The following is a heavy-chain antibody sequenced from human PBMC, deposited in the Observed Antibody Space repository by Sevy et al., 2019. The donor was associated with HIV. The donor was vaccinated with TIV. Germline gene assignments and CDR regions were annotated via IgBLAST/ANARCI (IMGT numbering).Heavy chain of an antibody. CDR1: GGSISSYY. J-gene: IGHJ4*02. D-gene: IGHD2-15*01. Sequence: SETLSLTCTVSGGSISSYYWSWIRQPPGKGLEWMGYIQYGGSTNYNPSLKSRVTISVDTSKNQFSLKMTSVTAADTAVYYCASQDRRMVVVYWGQGTLVTVSS. CDR3: ASQDRRMVVVY. CDR2: IQYGGST. V-gene: IGHV4-59*08.